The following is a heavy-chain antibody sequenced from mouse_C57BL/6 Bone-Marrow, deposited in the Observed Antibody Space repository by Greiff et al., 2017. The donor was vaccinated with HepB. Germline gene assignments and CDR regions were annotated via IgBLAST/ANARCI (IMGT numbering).Heavy chain of an antibody. Sequence: EVHLVESGGGLVQPKGSLKLSCAASGFSFNTYAMNWVRQAPGKGLEWVARIRSKSNNYATYYADSVKDRFTISRDDSESMLYLQMNNLKTEDTAMYYCVRQFITTVDWYFDVWGTGTTVTVSS. D-gene: IGHD1-1*01. CDR2: IRSKSNNYAT. CDR1: GFSFNTYA. J-gene: IGHJ1*03. V-gene: IGHV10-1*01. CDR3: VRQFITTVDWYFDV.